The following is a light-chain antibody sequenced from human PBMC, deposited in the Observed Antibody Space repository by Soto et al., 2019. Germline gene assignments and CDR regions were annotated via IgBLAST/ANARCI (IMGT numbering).Light chain of an antibody. CDR1: QSISTY. Sequence: DIQMTQSPPSLSQSVGDRVTITCRASQSISTYLNWYQQKPGKAPKLLIYAAFSLQSGVPSRFSGSGSGTDFTLTISSLQPEDFATYYCQQSYSSLRTFGQGTKLEIK. V-gene: IGKV1-39*01. CDR3: QQSYSSLRT. CDR2: AAF. J-gene: IGKJ2*01.